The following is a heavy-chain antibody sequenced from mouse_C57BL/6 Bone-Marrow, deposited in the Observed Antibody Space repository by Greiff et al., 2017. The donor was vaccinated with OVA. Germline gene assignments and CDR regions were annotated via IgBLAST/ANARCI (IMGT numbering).Heavy chain of an antibody. CDR3: ARSEETRTWFAY. CDR1: GYAFSSSW. D-gene: IGHD3-2*01. J-gene: IGHJ3*01. Sequence: VMLVESGPELVKPGASVKISCKASGYAFSSSWMNWVKQRPGKGLEWIGRIYPGDGDTNYNGKFKGKATLTADKSSSTAYMQLSSLTSEDSAVYFCARSEETRTWFAYWGQGTLVTVSA. CDR2: IYPGDGDT. V-gene: IGHV1-82*01.